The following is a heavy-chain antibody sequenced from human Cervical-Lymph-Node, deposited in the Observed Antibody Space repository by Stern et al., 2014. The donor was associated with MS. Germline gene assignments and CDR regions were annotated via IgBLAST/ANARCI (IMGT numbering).Heavy chain of an antibody. CDR2: FYTSGGT. D-gene: IGHD3-9*01. CDR1: GGSISGPYDY. Sequence: VQLVESGPGLVKPSQTLSLTCTVSGGSISGPYDYWSWIRQPAGKGLEGIGHFYTSGGTNYHPSLKMGVTTSEDSSNTQFPRKLSSGAAADTAVYYCARMTGSGRLDSWGQGTLVTVSS. V-gene: IGHV4-61*02. CDR3: ARMTGSGRLDS. J-gene: IGHJ4*02.